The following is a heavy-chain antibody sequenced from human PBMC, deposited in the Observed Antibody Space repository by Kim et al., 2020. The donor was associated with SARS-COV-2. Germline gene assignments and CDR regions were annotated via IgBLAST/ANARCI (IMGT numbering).Heavy chain of an antibody. CDR2: IYYSGST. J-gene: IGHJ4*02. CDR1: GGSISSSSYY. D-gene: IGHD6-19*01. V-gene: IGHV4-39*01. CDR3: ARQTLGIAVLWYSSGTHFDY. Sequence: SETLSLTCTVSGGSISSSSYYWGWIRQPPGKGLEWIGSIYYSGSTYYNPSLKSRVTISVDTSKNQFSLKLSSVTAADTAVYYCARQTLGIAVLWYSSGTHFDYWGQGTLVTVSS.